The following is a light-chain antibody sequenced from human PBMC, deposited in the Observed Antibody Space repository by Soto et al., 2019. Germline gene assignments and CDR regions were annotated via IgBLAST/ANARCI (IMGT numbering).Light chain of an antibody. CDR1: QAVSSSY. V-gene: IGKV3-20*01. CDR3: QQYGGTPWT. CDR2: GAS. Sequence: EIVLPQSPGTLSLSPGERATLSCRASQAVSSSYLAWYQQKPGQAPRLLIHGASSRATGIPDRFSGSGTGTDFTLAISRLEPEDFAVYYCQQYGGTPWTFGQGTKVEIK. J-gene: IGKJ1*01.